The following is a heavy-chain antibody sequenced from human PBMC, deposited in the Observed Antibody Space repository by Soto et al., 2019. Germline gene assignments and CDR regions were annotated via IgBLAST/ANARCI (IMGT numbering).Heavy chain of an antibody. CDR3: ARDRAAAGYYFDY. V-gene: IGHV1-69*04. CDR2: IIFILGVA. CDR1: GGSFSTYG. D-gene: IGHD6-13*01. Sequence: SVKVSCKASGGSFSTYGINWVRQAPGLGLEWMGRIIFILGVANYAEKFQGRVTITADKSTRTAYMELSSLTSEDTAVYYCARDRAAAGYYFDYWGQGTQVTVSS. J-gene: IGHJ4*02.